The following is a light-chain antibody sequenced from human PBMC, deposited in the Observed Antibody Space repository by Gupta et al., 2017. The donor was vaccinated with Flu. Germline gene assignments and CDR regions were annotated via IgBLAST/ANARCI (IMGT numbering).Light chain of an antibody. CDR3: AAGDDSRNGWV. J-gene: IGLJ3*02. V-gene: IGLV1-44*01. CDR2: SNN. Sequence: QYVLHNTPPSSATPGTRVTISCSGSSSNMGSNTVSCYQQLPGTAPILLIYSNNQRPSGVPERFSGSKSATSAALTTSGLQAEEEADYYCAAGDDSRNGWVFGGGTKLTVL. CDR1: SSNMGSNT.